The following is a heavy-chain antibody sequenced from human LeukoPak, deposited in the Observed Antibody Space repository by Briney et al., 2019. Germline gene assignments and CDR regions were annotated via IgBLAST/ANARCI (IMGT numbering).Heavy chain of an antibody. Sequence: SETLSLTCTVSGGFVSSPTYYWSWVRQPPGKGLEWIGYIYYSGSTYYNPSLKSRVTISVDRSKNQFSLKLSSVTAADTAVYYCARGYYYGSGSYSHWGQGTLVTVSS. V-gene: IGHV4-61*01. CDR3: ARGYYYGSGSYSH. CDR1: GGFVSSPTYY. D-gene: IGHD3-10*01. J-gene: IGHJ4*02. CDR2: IYYSGST.